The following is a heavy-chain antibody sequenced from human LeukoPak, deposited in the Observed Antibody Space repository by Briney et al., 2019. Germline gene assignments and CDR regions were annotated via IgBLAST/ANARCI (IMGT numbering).Heavy chain of an antibody. CDR1: RVTFSSHA. D-gene: IGHD5-24*01. Sequence: GGSLRLSCEAPRVTFSSHAMSWVRQAPGKGLQWVSLISGSGGHTYYGDSVKGRFTISRDNSKNTVYLQMSSLRAEDTAIYYCAKGGVATMRDGYNYYYYYMEVWGRGTTVTVSS. J-gene: IGHJ6*03. CDR2: ISGSGGHT. CDR3: AKGGVATMRDGYNYYYYYMEV. V-gene: IGHV3-23*01.